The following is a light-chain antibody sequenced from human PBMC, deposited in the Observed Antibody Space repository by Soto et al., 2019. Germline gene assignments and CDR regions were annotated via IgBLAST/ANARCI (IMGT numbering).Light chain of an antibody. V-gene: IGKV3-11*01. CDR3: QQRTNWPLFT. CDR2: DTS. CDR1: QSVSSY. Sequence: EIVLTQSPATLSLSPGERATLFCRASQSVSSYLAWYQQKPGQAPRLLIYDTSSRATGIPARFSGSGSGTDFTLTISSLEPEDFAVYYCQQRTNWPLFTFGQGTKVEIK. J-gene: IGKJ2*01.